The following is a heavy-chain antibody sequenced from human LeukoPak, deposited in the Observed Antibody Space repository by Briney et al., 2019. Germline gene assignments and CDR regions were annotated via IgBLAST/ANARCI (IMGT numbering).Heavy chain of an antibody. CDR2: IYYSGST. CDR1: GGSISSYY. V-gene: IGHV4-59*08. D-gene: IGHD4-17*01. Sequence: PSETLSLTCTVSGGSISSYYWSWIRQPPGKGLEWIGYIYYSGSTNYNPSLKSRVTISVDTSKNQFSLKLSSVTAPDTAVYYCARRAYGDSPNDYWGQGTLVTVSS. J-gene: IGHJ4*02. CDR3: ARRAYGDSPNDY.